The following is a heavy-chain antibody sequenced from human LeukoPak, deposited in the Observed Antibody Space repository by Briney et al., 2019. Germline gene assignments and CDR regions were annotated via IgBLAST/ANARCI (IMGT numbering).Heavy chain of an antibody. V-gene: IGHV3-7*01. CDR1: GFTFSSYW. D-gene: IGHD3-22*01. J-gene: IGHJ3*01. CDR3: ARDLNAYDSSGYYQL. CDR2: IKQDGSEK. Sequence: GGSLRLSCAASGFTFSSYWMHWVRQAPGKGLEWVANIKQDGSEKYYVDSVKGRFTISRDNAKNSLYLQMNSLRAEDTAVYYCARDLNAYDSSGYYQLWGQGTMVTVSS.